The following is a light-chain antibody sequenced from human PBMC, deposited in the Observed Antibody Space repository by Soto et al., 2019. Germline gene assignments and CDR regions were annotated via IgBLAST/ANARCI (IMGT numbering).Light chain of an antibody. CDR1: QDIGDH. CDR2: TAS. Sequence: DIQMTQSPSSLSASVGDRVTITCQASQDIGDHLNWYQQKPGKVPNLLIYTASILETGVPSRFSGSGSGTYFTFTISSLQPEDIATYYCQQYDKVPTLTFGGGTKVEIK. J-gene: IGKJ4*02. V-gene: IGKV1-33*01. CDR3: QQYDKVPTLT.